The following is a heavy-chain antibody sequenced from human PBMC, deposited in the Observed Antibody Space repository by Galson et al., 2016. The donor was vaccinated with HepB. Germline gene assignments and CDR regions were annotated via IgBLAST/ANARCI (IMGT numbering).Heavy chain of an antibody. D-gene: IGHD6-13*01. CDR1: GFTFDDYA. Sequence: SLRLSCAASGFTFDDYALHWVRQGPGKGLEWVGGVSWDSLSIGYADSVRGRFTISSDNAKNSLYLQMTSLRAEDTALYYCARDAGVGYSSSWFGGGDYYHGMDVWGQGTTVTVSS. J-gene: IGHJ6*02. CDR3: ARDAGVGYSSSWFGGGDYYHGMDV. V-gene: IGHV3-9*01. CDR2: VSWDSLSI.